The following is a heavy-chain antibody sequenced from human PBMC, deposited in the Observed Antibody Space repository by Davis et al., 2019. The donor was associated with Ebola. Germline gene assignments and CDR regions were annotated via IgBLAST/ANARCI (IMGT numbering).Heavy chain of an antibody. Sequence: SETLSLTCTVSGGSIGGSYYYWTWIRQPAGKGLEWVGQIYSSGSTNYNPSLKSRLTMSVDTSKNQFSLKLSSVTAADTAVYYCARGHWNYEWHYFDYWGQGTLVTVSS. J-gene: IGHJ4*02. CDR3: ARGHWNYEWHYFDY. CDR1: GGSIGGSYYY. D-gene: IGHD1-7*01. CDR2: IYSSGST. V-gene: IGHV4-61*09.